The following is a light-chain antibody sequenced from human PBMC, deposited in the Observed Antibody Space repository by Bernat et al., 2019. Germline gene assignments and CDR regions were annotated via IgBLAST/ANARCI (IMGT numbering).Light chain of an antibody. CDR1: SSNIGAGYD. CDR2: GNT. Sequence: QSVLTQPPSVSGAPGQRVTISCTGSSSNIGAGYDVHWYQQFPGTAPKLLIYGNTNRPSGVPDRFSGSRSGTSASLAITGLQAEDEADYYCQSYDTNLTGAAVFGGGTKLTVL. J-gene: IGLJ2*01. CDR3: QSYDTNLTGAAV. V-gene: IGLV1-40*01.